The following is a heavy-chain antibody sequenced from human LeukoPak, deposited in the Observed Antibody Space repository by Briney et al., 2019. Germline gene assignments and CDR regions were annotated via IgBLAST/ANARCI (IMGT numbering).Heavy chain of an antibody. CDR3: AKRQLGHIDY. CDR1: GFTFSNYG. CDR2: ISYDGSNK. D-gene: IGHD6-6*01. J-gene: IGHJ4*02. Sequence: GRSLRLSCAASGFTFSNYGMHWVRQAPGKGLEWLAVISYDGSNKYYADSVKGRFTISRDNSKNTLYLQMNSLRAEDTAVYYCAKRQLGHIDYWGQGTLVIVSS. V-gene: IGHV3-30*18.